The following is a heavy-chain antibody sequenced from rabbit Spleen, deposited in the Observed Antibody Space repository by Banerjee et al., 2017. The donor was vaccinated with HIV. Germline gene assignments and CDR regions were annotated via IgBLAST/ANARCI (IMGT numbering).Heavy chain of an antibody. J-gene: IGHJ4*01. CDR1: GFDFTSYY. Sequence: QLKESGGGLVQPGGSLKLSCKASGFDFTSYYMSWVRQAPGKGREWIGYIDLVFGRTFSANWVNGRFTMSRHNAQNTLYVQLNSLTVADTAYYFCVRGASSSGSYSLWGPGTLVTVS. V-gene: IGHV1S7*01. CDR3: VRGASSSGSYSL. D-gene: IGHD1-1*01. CDR2: IDLVFGRT.